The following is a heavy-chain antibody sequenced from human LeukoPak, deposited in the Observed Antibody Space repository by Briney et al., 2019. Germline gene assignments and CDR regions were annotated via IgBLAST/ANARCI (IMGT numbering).Heavy chain of an antibody. CDR3: ATSSGYYSTFDY. Sequence: GGSLRLSCAASGFIFSTYDMHWVRQGTGKGLEWVSAIGTVGDTHYADSVKGRFTISRDNSKNTLYLQMNSLRAEDTAVYYCATSSGYYSTFDYWGQGTLVTVSS. CDR1: GFIFSTYD. J-gene: IGHJ4*02. CDR2: IGTVGDT. D-gene: IGHD3-22*01. V-gene: IGHV3-13*01.